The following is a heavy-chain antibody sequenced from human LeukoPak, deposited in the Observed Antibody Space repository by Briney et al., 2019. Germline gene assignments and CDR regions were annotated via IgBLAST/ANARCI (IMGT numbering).Heavy chain of an antibody. Sequence: SVKVSCKASGYTFTSYGISWVRQAPGQGLEWMGGNIPIFGTANYAQKFQGRVTITADESTSTAYMELSSLRSEDTAVYYCARDEKANLYAFDIWGQGTMVTVSS. CDR2: NIPIFGTA. CDR1: GYTFTSYG. CDR3: ARDEKANLYAFDI. J-gene: IGHJ3*02. V-gene: IGHV1-69*13.